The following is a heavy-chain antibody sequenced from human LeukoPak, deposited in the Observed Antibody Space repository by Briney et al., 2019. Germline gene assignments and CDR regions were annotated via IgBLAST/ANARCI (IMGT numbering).Heavy chain of an antibody. V-gene: IGHV4-4*07. CDR2: IHTSGST. CDR3: ARAWQWLPLDS. D-gene: IGHD6-19*01. Sequence: SETLSLTCTVSGGSISSYYWSRIRQPAGKGLEWIGRIHTSGSTNYNPSLKSRVIMSVDTSKNQFSLKVTSVTAADAAVYYCARAWQWLPLDSWGQGTLVTVSS. J-gene: IGHJ4*02. CDR1: GGSISSYY.